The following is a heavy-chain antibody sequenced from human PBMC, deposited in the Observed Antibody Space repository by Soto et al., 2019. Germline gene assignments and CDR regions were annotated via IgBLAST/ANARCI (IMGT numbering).Heavy chain of an antibody. CDR3: ASTLRLLELLVPVSYYYGMDV. V-gene: IGHV4-61*01. Sequence: SETMSLTCTVSGGSGRSVSYYWSWIWQPPGKGPEWIGYIDSSGSTNYNPSLKSRVTISVDTSKNQFSLKLSSVTAADTAVYYCASTLRLLELLVPVSYYYGMDVWGQGTTVTVSS. CDR1: GGSGRSVSYY. D-gene: IGHD3-3*01. CDR2: IDSSGST. J-gene: IGHJ6*02.